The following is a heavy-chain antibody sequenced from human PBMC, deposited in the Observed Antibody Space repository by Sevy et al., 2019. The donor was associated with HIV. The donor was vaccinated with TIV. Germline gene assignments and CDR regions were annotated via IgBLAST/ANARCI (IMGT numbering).Heavy chain of an antibody. D-gene: IGHD3-22*01. V-gene: IGHV3-11*01. Sequence: GGSLRLSCAASGFTFIDYYMSWIRQAPGKGLEWVTHISTSGVTIYYADSVKGRFTISRDNAKNSLYLQMNSLRAEDTAVYYCARGTNYYESSGPSYFDYWGQGSLVTVSS. CDR1: GFTFIDYY. CDR2: ISTSGVTI. CDR3: ARGTNYYESSGPSYFDY. J-gene: IGHJ4*02.